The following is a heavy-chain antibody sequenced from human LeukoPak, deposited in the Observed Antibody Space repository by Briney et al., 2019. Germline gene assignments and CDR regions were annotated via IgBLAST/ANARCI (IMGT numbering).Heavy chain of an antibody. J-gene: IGHJ4*02. CDR2: INPNSGGT. CDR1: GYAFTGYY. Sequence: ASVKVSCKASGYAFTGYYMHWVRQAPGQGLEWMGWINPNSGGTNYAQKFQGGVTMTRDTSISTAYMELSRLRSDDTAVYYCARNYDSSGYYYEYYSDYWGQGTLVTVSS. D-gene: IGHD3-22*01. CDR3: ARNYDSSGYYYEYYSDY. V-gene: IGHV1-2*02.